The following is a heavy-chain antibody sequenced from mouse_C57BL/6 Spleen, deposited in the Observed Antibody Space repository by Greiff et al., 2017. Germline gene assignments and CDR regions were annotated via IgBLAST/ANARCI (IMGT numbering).Heavy chain of an antibody. D-gene: IGHD2-4*01. CDR2: IWSGGST. CDR3: ARERVYDYDRYAMDY. Sequence: VMLVESGPGLVQPSQSLSITCTVSGFSLTSYGVHWVRQSPGKGLEWLGVIWSGGSTDYNAAFISRLSISKDNSKSQVFFKMNSLQADDTAIYYCARERVYDYDRYAMDYWGQGTSVTVSS. J-gene: IGHJ4*01. V-gene: IGHV2-2*01. CDR1: GFSLTSYG.